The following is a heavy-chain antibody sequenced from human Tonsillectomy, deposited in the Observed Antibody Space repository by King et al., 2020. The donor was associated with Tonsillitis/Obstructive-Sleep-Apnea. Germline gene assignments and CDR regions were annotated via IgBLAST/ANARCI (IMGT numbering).Heavy chain of an antibody. J-gene: IGHJ6*03. CDR1: GFTFSSYA. CDR2: ISASGGPT. D-gene: IGHD3-10*01. V-gene: IGHV3-23*04. Sequence: VQLVESGGGLVQPGGSLRLSCAASGFTFSSYAMTWVRQAPGKGLEWVSSISASGGPTYYADSVKGRFTISRDNSKNTLYLQMNSLRAEDTAVYYCARADVGFGEPYYYYYMDVWGKGTTVTVSS. CDR3: ARADVGFGEPYYYYYMDV.